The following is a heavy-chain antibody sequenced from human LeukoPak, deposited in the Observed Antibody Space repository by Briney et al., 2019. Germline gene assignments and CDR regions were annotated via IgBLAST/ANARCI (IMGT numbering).Heavy chain of an antibody. CDR2: IIPIFGTA. CDR1: GGTFISYA. D-gene: IGHD3-22*01. Sequence: ASVKVSCKASGGTFISYAISWVRQAPGQGLEWMGGIIPIFGTANYAQKFQGRVTITADESTSTAYMELSSLRSEDTAVYYCARGSRVWDSSGYYYLTDDYWGQGTLVTVSS. V-gene: IGHV1-69*01. J-gene: IGHJ4*02. CDR3: ARGSRVWDSSGYYYLTDDY.